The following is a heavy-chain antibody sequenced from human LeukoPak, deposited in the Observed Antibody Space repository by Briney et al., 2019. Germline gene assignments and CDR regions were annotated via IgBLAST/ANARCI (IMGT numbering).Heavy chain of an antibody. V-gene: IGHV4-59*01. CDR1: GGSISSYY. CDR3: ARAGLLRCYDY. J-gene: IGHJ4*02. CDR2: IYYSGST. D-gene: IGHD4/OR15-4a*01. Sequence: PSETLSLTCTVSGGSISSYYWSWIRQPPGKGLEWIGYIYYSGSTSYNPSLKSRVTISVDTSKNQFSLKLSFVTAADTAVYYCARAGLLRCYDYWGQGTLVTVSS.